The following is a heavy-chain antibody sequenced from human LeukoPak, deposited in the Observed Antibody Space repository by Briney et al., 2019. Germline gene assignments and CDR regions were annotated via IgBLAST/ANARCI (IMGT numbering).Heavy chain of an antibody. CDR1: GFIFSNYA. CDR3: ARGYYYDFSVTPDY. CDR2: IWHDGRNE. D-gene: IGHD3-22*01. Sequence: PGGSLRLSCAASGFIFSNYAMHWVSQAPGKGLEWVAVIWHDGRNEYYADSVKGRFTISRDTSKNTLYLQMNSLRVEDTAVYYCARGYYYDFSVTPDYWGQGTLVTVSS. V-gene: IGHV3-33*01. J-gene: IGHJ4*02.